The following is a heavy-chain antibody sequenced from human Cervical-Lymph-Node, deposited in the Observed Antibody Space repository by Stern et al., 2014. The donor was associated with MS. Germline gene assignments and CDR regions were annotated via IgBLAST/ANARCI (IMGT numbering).Heavy chain of an antibody. CDR1: GHPLSELA. J-gene: IGHJ4*02. CDR3: ATDRGVK. Sequence: QVPLVQSGAALKKPGASVTVSCNVSGHPLSELAIHRLRQLPPPGLEWLGQFDPEDCETVYAQRLQGPLNMTEDTNTGTAYMTLTALTSDDTAVYYCATDRGVKWGPGTLVAVSS. V-gene: IGHV1-24*01. CDR2: FDPEDCET. D-gene: IGHD3-10*01.